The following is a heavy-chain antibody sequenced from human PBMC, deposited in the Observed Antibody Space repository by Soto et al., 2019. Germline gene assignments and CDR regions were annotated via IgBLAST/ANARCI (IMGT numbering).Heavy chain of an antibody. D-gene: IGHD6-13*01. CDR3: AKAALSSSWYEFDY. CDR1: RFTFGDYP. Sequence: PGGSLRLSCVASRFTFGDYPMNWVRQAPGKGLEWVSGISDTSIDTYYADSVKGRFTISRDNSQNTLYLHMNSLRVEDTAVYYCAKAALSSSWYEFDYWGQGTLVTVSS. CDR2: ISDTSIDT. J-gene: IGHJ4*02. V-gene: IGHV3-23*01.